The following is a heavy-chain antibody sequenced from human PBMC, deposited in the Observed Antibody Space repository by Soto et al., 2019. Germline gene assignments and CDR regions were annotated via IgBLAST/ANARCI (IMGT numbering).Heavy chain of an antibody. CDR2: INAGNGNT. CDR1: GYTFTSYA. J-gene: IGHJ6*02. D-gene: IGHD6-13*01. V-gene: IGHV1-3*01. CDR3: ARGAYSSSWAYYGMDV. Sequence: GASVKLSCKASGYTFTSYAMHWVRQAPGQRLEWMGWINAGNGNTKYSQKFQGRVTITRDTSASTAYMELSSLRSEDTAVYYCARGAYSSSWAYYGMDVWGQGTTVTVS.